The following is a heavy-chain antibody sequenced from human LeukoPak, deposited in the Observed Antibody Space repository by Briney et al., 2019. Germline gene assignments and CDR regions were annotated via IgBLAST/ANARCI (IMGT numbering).Heavy chain of an antibody. J-gene: IGHJ6*04. CDR1: GFTFDDYA. D-gene: IGHD4-17*01. CDR2: ISWDGGST. CDR3: AKARRGPTVTTFYYYYGMDV. V-gene: IGHV3-43D*04. Sequence: PGGSLRLSCAASGFTFDDYAMHWVRQAPGKGLEWVSLISWDGGSTYYADSVKGRFTISRDNSKNSLYLQMNSLRAEDTALYYCAKARRGPTVTTFYYYYGMDVWGKGTTVTVSS.